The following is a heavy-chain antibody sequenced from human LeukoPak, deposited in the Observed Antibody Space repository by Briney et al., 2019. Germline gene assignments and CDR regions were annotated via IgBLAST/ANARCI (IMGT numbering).Heavy chain of an antibody. J-gene: IGHJ5*02. D-gene: IGHD6-13*01. CDR1: GFTFSSYG. Sequence: PGGSLRLSCAASGFTFSSYGMHWVRQAPGKGLEWVAVIWYDGSNKYYADSVKGRFTISRGNSKNTLYLQMNSLRAEDTAVYYCARGRPGAAAGFTHNWFDPWGQGTLVTVSS. V-gene: IGHV3-33*01. CDR3: ARGRPGAAAGFTHNWFDP. CDR2: IWYDGSNK.